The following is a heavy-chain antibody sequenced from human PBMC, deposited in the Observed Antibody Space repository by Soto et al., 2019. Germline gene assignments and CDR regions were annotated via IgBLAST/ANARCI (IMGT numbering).Heavy chain of an antibody. D-gene: IGHD3-3*01. CDR2: SSNRDRST. J-gene: IGHJ6*02. V-gene: IGHV3-11*01. CDR1: GFIFSDYY. CDR3: ARAWKIEKFGVISMSKGLDV. Sequence: GGSLRLSCAASGFIFSDYYMTWIRQAPGKGLEWLSCSSNRDRSTYYADSVKDRFVVSKDNAKNLVYLQMNSLRAEDTAVYFCARAWKIEKFGVISMSKGLDVWGQGTTVTVSS.